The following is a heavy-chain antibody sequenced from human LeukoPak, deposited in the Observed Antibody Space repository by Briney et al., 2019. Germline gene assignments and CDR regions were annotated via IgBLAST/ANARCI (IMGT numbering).Heavy chain of an antibody. CDR1: GFTFSSYG. CDR2: ISYDGSNK. Sequence: GGSLRLSCAASGFTFSSYGMHWVRQDPGKGLEWVAVISYDGSNKYYADSVKGRFTISRDNSKNTLYLQMNSLRAEDTAVYYCAIVPAAMHNYWGQGTLVTVSS. CDR3: AIVPAAMHNY. D-gene: IGHD2-2*01. V-gene: IGHV3-30*03. J-gene: IGHJ4*02.